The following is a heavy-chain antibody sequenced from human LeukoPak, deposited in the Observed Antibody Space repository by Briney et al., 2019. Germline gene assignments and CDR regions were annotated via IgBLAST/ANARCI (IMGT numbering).Heavy chain of an antibody. CDR3: ARGQRRAAAGTRFDY. CDR2: INHSGST. J-gene: IGHJ4*02. CDR1: GGSFSGYY. D-gene: IGHD6-13*01. Sequence: PSETLSLTCAVYGGSFSGYYWSWIRQPPGKGLEWIGEINHSGSTNYNPSLKSRVTISVDTSKNQFSLKLSSVTAADKAVYYCARGQRRAAAGTRFDYWGQGTLVTVSS. V-gene: IGHV4-34*01.